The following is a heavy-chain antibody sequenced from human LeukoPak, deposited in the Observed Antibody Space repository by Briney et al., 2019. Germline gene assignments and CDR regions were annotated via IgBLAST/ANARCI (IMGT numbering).Heavy chain of an antibody. J-gene: IGHJ4*02. V-gene: IGHV3-7*03. CDR1: GFSFSSYW. CDR3: ARDLSSSWTTPGFDY. CDR2: IKQDGSEK. Sequence: GGSLRLPCATSGFSFSSYWMSWVRQAPGKGLEWLANIKQDGSEKYYVDSVKGRFTISRDNAKNSLYLQMNSLRAEDTAVYYCARDLSSSWTTPGFDYWGQGTLVTVSS. D-gene: IGHD6-13*01.